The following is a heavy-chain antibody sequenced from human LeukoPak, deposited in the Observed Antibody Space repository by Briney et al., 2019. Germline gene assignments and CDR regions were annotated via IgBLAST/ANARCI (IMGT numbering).Heavy chain of an antibody. V-gene: IGHV3-11*01. D-gene: IGHD3-10*01. CDR3: AREMGGDYGSGTFFDL. CDR1: EFVFSDYY. Sequence: PGGSLRLSCAASEFVFSDYYMSWVRQAPGKGLEWVSYISSGGDTKYYADSVKGRFTISSDNAKHSLYLQMNNLTAEDTAVYYCAREMGGDYGSGTFFDLWGQGNMVTVSS. J-gene: IGHJ4*02. CDR2: ISSGGDTK.